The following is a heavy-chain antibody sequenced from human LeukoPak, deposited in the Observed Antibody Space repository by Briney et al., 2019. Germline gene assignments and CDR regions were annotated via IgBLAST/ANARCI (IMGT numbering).Heavy chain of an antibody. CDR3: ARPGRTTVTVFDY. CDR1: GFTFSSYA. J-gene: IGHJ4*02. V-gene: IGHV3-30*04. CDR2: ISYDGSNK. Sequence: GGSLRLSCTASGFTFSSYAMHWVRQAPGKGLEWVAVISYDGSNKYYADSVKGRFTISRDNSKNTLYLQMNSLRAEDTAVYYCARPGRTTVTVFDYWGQGTLVTVSS. D-gene: IGHD4-17*01.